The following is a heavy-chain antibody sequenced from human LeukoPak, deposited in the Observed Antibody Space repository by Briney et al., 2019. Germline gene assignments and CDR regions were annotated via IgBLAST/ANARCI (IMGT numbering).Heavy chain of an antibody. CDR3: AGHHPRNTVDF. J-gene: IGHJ4*02. CDR2: ISDIGSI. V-gene: IGHV4-59*08. D-gene: IGHD2/OR15-2a*01. CDR1: GGSISSYY. Sequence: SETLSLTCTVSGGSISSYYGSWIRQPPGKGLEWIAYISDIGSINYNPSLKSRVTISLDTSKNQFSLKLSSVAAADTAVYYCAGHHPRNTVDFWGQGTLVTVSS.